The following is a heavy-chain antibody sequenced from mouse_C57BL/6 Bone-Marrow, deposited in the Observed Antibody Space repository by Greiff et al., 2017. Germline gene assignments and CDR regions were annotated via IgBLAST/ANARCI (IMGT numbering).Heavy chain of an antibody. CDR1: GYTFTSYW. Sequence: VQLQQPGAELVRPGSSVKLSCKASGYTFTSYWMHWVKQRPIQGLEWIGNIDPSDSETHYNQKFKDKATLTVDKSSSRAYMLLSSMTSDDSAVYYCARRYYSNYARGFDYWGQGTTLTVSS. D-gene: IGHD2-5*01. J-gene: IGHJ2*01. V-gene: IGHV1-52*01. CDR3: ARRYYSNYARGFDY. CDR2: IDPSDSET.